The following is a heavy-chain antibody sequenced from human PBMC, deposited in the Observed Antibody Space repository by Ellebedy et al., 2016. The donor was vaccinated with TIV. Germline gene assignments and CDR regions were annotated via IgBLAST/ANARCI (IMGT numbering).Heavy chain of an antibody. CDR2: IRSKPFGGTT. V-gene: IGHV3-49*03. CDR1: GFTFADYA. CDR3: AREGFGAWFDT. Sequence: PGGSLRLSCTTSGFTFADYAMSWFRQAPGKGLEWVGFIRSKPFGGTTDYAASVKGRFTIFRDDSSSIAYLQMFSLKTDDTAVYYCAREGFGAWFDTWGQGTLVTVSS. D-gene: IGHD3-3*01. J-gene: IGHJ5*02.